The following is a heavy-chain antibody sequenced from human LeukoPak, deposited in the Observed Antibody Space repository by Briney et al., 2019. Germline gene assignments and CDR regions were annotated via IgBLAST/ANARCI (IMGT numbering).Heavy chain of an antibody. V-gene: IGHV1-2*02. CDR1: GYTFTGYY. Sequence: ASVKVSCKASGYTFTGYYMHWVRQAPGQGLEWTGWINPNSGGTDYAQKFQGRVTMTRDTSISTAYMELSRLRSDDTAVYYCATSRVPAAFLAYYYYYGMDVWGQGTTVTVSS. D-gene: IGHD2-2*01. CDR3: ATSRVPAAFLAYYYYYGMDV. J-gene: IGHJ6*02. CDR2: INPNSGGT.